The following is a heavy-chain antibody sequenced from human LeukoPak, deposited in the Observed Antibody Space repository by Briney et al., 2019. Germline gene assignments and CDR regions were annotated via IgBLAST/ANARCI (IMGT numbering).Heavy chain of an antibody. CDR3: AKDRSIGTYYTFDH. V-gene: IGHV3-23*01. J-gene: IGHJ4*02. CDR1: GFTFSDYA. CDR2: ISGSGVMA. Sequence: GGSLRLSCAASGFTFSDYAMTWVRQAPGKGLEWVATISGSGVMAYYADSVKGRFTVSGDNSKNTVYLQMSSLTAADTAVYYCAKDRSIGTYYTFDHWGQGTLVTVSS. D-gene: IGHD1-26*01.